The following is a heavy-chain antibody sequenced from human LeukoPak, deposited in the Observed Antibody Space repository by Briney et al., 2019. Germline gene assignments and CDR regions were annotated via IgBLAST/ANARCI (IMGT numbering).Heavy chain of an antibody. D-gene: IGHD6-6*01. CDR3: ARAGIAARSGRSWFDP. Sequence: GGSLRLSCAASGFTFSSYAMSWVRQAPGKGLEWVSSISSSSSYIYYADSVKGRFTISRDNAKNSLYLQMNSLRAEDTAVYYCARAGIAARSGRSWFDPWGQGTLVTVSS. CDR1: GFTFSSYA. J-gene: IGHJ5*02. CDR2: ISSSSSYI. V-gene: IGHV3-21*01.